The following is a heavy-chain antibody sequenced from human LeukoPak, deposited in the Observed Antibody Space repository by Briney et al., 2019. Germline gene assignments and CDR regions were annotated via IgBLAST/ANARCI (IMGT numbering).Heavy chain of an antibody. CDR2: IYYSGRT. Sequence: SETLCLTCTVSGGSITTDHWNWIRQPPGKGLEWIGCIYYSGRTYYNPSLESRVTISVDMSKSQFSLRLTSVTAADTALYYCARKNDFEIWGQGTLVTVSS. D-gene: IGHD2/OR15-2a*01. CDR1: GGSITTDH. CDR3: ARKNDFEI. V-gene: IGHV4-59*01. J-gene: IGHJ3*02.